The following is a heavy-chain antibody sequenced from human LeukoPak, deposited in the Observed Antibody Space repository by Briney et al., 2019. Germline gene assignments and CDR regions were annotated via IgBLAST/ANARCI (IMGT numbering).Heavy chain of an antibody. CDR3: ARLPMAVTPHVDY. V-gene: IGHV4-59*01. Sequence: SETLSLTCTVSGGSITSYYRSWIRQSPGKGLEWIGFMYYSGTTNYNPSLKSRVTISLGMSKNQFSLKLSSVTAADTAVYYCARLPMAVTPHVDYWGQGTLVAVSS. CDR2: MYYSGTT. CDR1: GGSITSYY. J-gene: IGHJ4*02. D-gene: IGHD2-21*02.